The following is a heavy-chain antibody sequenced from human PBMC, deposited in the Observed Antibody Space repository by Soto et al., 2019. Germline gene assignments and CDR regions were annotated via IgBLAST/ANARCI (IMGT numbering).Heavy chain of an antibody. CDR3: ARDRVALYYGMDV. Sequence: EVQLVESGGGLVQPGGSLRLSCAASVFTFSSYSMNWVRQAPGKGLEWVSYISSSSSTIYYADSVKGRFTISRDNAKNSLYLQMISLRDEDTAVYYCARDRVALYYGMDVWCQGTTVTVS. CDR1: VFTFSSYS. V-gene: IGHV3-48*02. CDR2: ISSSSSTI. J-gene: IGHJ6*02. D-gene: IGHD5-12*01.